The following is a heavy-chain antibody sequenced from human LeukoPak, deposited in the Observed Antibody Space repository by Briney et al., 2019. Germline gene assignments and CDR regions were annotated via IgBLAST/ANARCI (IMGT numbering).Heavy chain of an antibody. Sequence: NSSETLSLTCTVSGGSISSYYWNWIRQPAGKGLEWIGRVYSSGSTNYNPSLKSRVTMSVDTSKNQFSLKLNSVTAADTAVYYCAGNGNYGSGAEGYWGQGTLVTVSS. CDR3: AGNGNYGSGAEGY. D-gene: IGHD3-10*01. J-gene: IGHJ4*02. V-gene: IGHV4-4*07. CDR1: GGSISSYY. CDR2: VYSSGST.